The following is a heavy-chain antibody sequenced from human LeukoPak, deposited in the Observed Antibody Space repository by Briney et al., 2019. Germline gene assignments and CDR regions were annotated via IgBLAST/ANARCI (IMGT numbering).Heavy chain of an antibody. CDR2: IYYSEST. V-gene: IGHV4-59*01. D-gene: IGHD3-22*01. CDR1: GGSISSYY. Sequence: SETLSLTCTVSGGSISSYYWSWIRQPPGKGLEWIGYIYYSESTNYNPSLKSRVTISVDTSKNQISLKLSSATAADTAVYYCARDGEVEDSSGYIWFDPWGQGTLVTVSS. J-gene: IGHJ5*02. CDR3: ARDGEVEDSSGYIWFDP.